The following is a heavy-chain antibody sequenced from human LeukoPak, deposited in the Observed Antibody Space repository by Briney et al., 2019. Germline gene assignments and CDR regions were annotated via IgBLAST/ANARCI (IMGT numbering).Heavy chain of an antibody. V-gene: IGHV4-34*01. D-gene: IGHD3-22*01. CDR2: INHSGST. J-gene: IGHJ4*02. CDR3: ASVYDSSGYYPF. Sequence: SETLSLTCAVYGGSFSGYYWSWIRQPPGKGLEWIGEINHSGSTNYNPSLKSRVTISVDTSKNQFSLKLSSVTAADTAVYYCASVYDSSGYYPFWGQGTLVTVSS. CDR1: GGSFSGYY.